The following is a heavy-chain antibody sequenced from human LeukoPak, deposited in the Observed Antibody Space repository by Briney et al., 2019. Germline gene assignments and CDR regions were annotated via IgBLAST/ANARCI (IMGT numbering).Heavy chain of an antibody. CDR2: IIPIFGTA. V-gene: IGHV1-69*01. D-gene: IGHD4-17*01. CDR3: ARATVPRLYYYYGMDV. CDR1: GGTFSSYA. Sequence: SVTVSCKASGGTFSSYAISWVRQAPGQGLEWMGGIIPIFGTANYAQKFQGRVTITADESTSTAYMELSSLRSEDTAVYYCARATVPRLYYYYGMDVWGQGTTVTVSS. J-gene: IGHJ6*02.